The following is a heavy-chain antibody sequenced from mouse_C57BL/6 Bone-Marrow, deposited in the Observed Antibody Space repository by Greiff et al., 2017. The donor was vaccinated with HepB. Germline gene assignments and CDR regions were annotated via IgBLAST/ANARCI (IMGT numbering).Heavy chain of an antibody. J-gene: IGHJ2*01. D-gene: IGHD2-4*01. CDR1: GYTFTSYG. Sequence: QVQLQQSGAELARPGASVKLSCKASGYTFTSYGISWVKQRTGQGLEWIGEIYPRSGNTYYNEKFKGKATLTADKSSSTAYMELRSLTSEDSAVYFCARYEYDEYYFDYWGQGTTLTVSS. CDR2: IYPRSGNT. V-gene: IGHV1-81*01. CDR3: ARYEYDEYYFDY.